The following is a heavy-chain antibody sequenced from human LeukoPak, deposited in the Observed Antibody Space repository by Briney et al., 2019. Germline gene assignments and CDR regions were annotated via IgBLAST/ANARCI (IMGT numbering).Heavy chain of an antibody. CDR1: GYTFTSYG. V-gene: IGHV1-18*01. Sequence: ASVKVSCTASGYTFTSYGISWVRQAPGQGLEWMGWISAYNGNTNYAQKLQGRVTMTTDTSTSTAYMELRSLRSDDTAVYYCASSPMTTYYYYGMDVWGQGTTVTVSS. CDR2: ISAYNGNT. J-gene: IGHJ6*02. D-gene: IGHD4-11*01. CDR3: ASSPMTTYYYYGMDV.